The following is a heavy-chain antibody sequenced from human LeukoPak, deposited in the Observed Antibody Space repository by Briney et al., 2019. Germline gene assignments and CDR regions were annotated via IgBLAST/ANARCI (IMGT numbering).Heavy chain of an antibody. CDR1: GGSFSGYY. D-gene: IGHD2-8*02. CDR3: ARHSSGPVLIDP. V-gene: IGHV4-34*01. CDR2: INHSGST. J-gene: IGHJ5*02. Sequence: SETLSLTCAVYGGSFSGYYWSWIRQPPGKGLEWIGEINHSGSTNYNPSLKSRVTISVDTSKHQFSLKLSSVTAADTAVYYCARHSSGPVLIDPWGQGTLVTVSS.